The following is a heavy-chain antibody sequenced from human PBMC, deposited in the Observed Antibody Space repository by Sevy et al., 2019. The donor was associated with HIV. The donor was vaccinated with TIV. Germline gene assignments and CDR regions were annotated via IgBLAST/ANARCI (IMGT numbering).Heavy chain of an antibody. CDR3: ARDGAAAGLLYYYYYYMDV. V-gene: IGHV4-4*07. J-gene: IGHJ6*03. CDR1: GGSISSYY. Sequence: LSLTCTFSGGSISSYYWSWIRQPAGKGLEWIGRIYTSGSTNYNPSLKRRVTMSVDTSKNQFSLKLSSVTAADTAVYYCARDGAAAGLLYYYYYYMDVWGKGTTVTVSS. D-gene: IGHD6-13*01. CDR2: IYTSGST.